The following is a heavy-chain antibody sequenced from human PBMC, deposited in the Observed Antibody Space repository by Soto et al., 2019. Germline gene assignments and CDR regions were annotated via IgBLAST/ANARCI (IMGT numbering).Heavy chain of an antibody. CDR2: ISSSSRYI. V-gene: IGHV3-21*01. CDR3: AIADYIHMDV. D-gene: IGHD4-4*01. J-gene: IGHJ6*02. CDR1: RFTISSDS. Sequence: PGESLSLSCAASRFTISSDSMYWFRRDPARGVVGVLSISSSSRYIYYNPSVKGRFTISRDNAENSLSLQMNSLSAEDTAVYYCAIADYIHMDVWGQGTTVTVSS.